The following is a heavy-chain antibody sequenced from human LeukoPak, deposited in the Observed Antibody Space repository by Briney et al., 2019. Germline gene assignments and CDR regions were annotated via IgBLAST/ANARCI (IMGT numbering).Heavy chain of an antibody. CDR1: GYTFTSYY. V-gene: IGHV1-46*01. CDR2: INPSGGST. J-gene: IGHJ4*02. CDR3: ARDSNLGYCSSTSCSVIDY. D-gene: IGHD2-2*01. Sequence: ASVKVSCKASGYTFTSYYMHCVRQAPGQGLEWLGIINPSGGSTSYAQKFQGRVTMTRDMSTSTVYMELSSLRSEDTAVYYCARDSNLGYCSSTSCSVIDYWGQGTLVTVSS.